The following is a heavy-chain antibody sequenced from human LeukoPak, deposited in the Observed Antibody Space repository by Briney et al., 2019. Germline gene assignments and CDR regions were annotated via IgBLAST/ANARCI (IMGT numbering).Heavy chain of an antibody. CDR1: KFTFSSYW. V-gene: IGHV3-7*04. J-gene: IGHJ4*02. D-gene: IGHD3-16*01. CDR2: MNQLGNEK. Sequence: GGSLRLSCAASKFTFSSYWMSWVRQAPGKGPEWVAYMNQLGNEKNYLDSVKGRFTISRDNAENSLYLQMTSLRAEDTAVYYCARGTYYYEFWGQGTLVTVSS. CDR3: ARGTYYYEF.